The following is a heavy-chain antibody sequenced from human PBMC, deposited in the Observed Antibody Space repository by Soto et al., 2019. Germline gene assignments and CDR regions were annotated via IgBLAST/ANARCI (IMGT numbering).Heavy chain of an antibody. CDR2: ISGSGGST. CDR1: GFTFSSYA. V-gene: IGHV3-23*01. Sequence: GGSLRLSCAASGFTFSSYAMSWVRQAPGKGLEWVSAISGSGGSTYYADSVKGRFTISRDNSKDTLYLQMNSLRAEDTAVYYCAKLPSLITMIVMAPGYWGQGTLVTVSS. J-gene: IGHJ4*02. CDR3: AKLPSLITMIVMAPGY. D-gene: IGHD3-22*01.